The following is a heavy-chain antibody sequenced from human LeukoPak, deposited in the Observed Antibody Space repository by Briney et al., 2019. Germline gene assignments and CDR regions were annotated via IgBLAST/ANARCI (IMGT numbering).Heavy chain of an antibody. V-gene: IGHV4-4*07. J-gene: IGHJ3*02. CDR3: ARDGGSSWPAVIHAFDI. Sequence: SETLSLTCTVSGGSISSYYWSWIRQPAGKGLEWIGRIYATGRTNDNPSLKSRVSMSVDTSKNQFSLKLSSVTAADTAVYYCARDGGSSWPAVIHAFDIWGQGTMVTVSS. D-gene: IGHD6-13*01. CDR1: GGSISSYY. CDR2: IYATGRT.